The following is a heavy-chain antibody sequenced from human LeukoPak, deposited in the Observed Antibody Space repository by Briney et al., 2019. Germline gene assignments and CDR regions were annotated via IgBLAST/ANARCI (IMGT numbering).Heavy chain of an antibody. CDR1: GFTFDDYG. CDR3: ARNFGHYYDSSGYYYEPQDY. J-gene: IGHJ4*02. CDR2: INWNGGST. Sequence: GGSLTLSCAASGFTFDDYGMSWVRQAPGKGLEWVSGINWNGGSTGYADSVKGRFTISRDNAKNSLYLQMNSLRAEDTALYYCARNFGHYYDSSGYYYEPQDYWGQGTLVTVSS. D-gene: IGHD3-22*01. V-gene: IGHV3-20*04.